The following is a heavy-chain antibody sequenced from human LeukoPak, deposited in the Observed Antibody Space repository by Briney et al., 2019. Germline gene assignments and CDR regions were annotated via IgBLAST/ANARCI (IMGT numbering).Heavy chain of an antibody. D-gene: IGHD6-13*01. Sequence: ASVKVSCKASGYTFTSYYMHWVRQAPGQGLEWMGIINPSGGSTSYAQKFQGRVTMTTDTSTSTAYMELRSLRSDDTAVYYCARDPGGYFPPYNWFDPWGQGTLVTVSS. CDR1: GYTFTSYY. CDR3: ARDPGGYFPPYNWFDP. V-gene: IGHV1-46*01. J-gene: IGHJ5*02. CDR2: INPSGGST.